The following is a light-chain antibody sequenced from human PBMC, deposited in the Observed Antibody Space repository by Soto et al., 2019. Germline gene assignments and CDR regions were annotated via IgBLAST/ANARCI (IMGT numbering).Light chain of an antibody. Sequence: EIVLTQSPGTLSLSPGERATLYCRASQSVGSNYLAWYQQKPGQAPRVLIYGASSRATGIPDRFSGSGSGADFTRTISRLEPEDFAVYYCQQYTTSPFPFGPGAQVDI. CDR1: QSVGSNY. V-gene: IGKV3-20*01. J-gene: IGKJ3*01. CDR3: QQYTTSPFP. CDR2: GAS.